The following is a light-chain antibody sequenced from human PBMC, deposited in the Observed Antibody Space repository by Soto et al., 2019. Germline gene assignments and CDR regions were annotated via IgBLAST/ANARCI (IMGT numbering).Light chain of an antibody. Sequence: DIQMTQSPSSVSASVGDRATITFRASQGISSWLGWYQQKPGKAPKLLIYAASSLQSGVPSRFSGSGSGTDFTLTITSLQPEDFATYYCQQDNSFPLTFGGGTKVEIK. V-gene: IGKV1-12*01. CDR3: QQDNSFPLT. J-gene: IGKJ4*01. CDR2: AAS. CDR1: QGISSW.